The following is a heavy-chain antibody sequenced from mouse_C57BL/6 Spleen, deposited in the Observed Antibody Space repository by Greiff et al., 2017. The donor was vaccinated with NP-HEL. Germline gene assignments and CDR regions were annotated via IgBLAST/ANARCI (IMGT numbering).Heavy chain of an antibody. V-gene: IGHV1-26*01. CDR3: ARADGYPFAY. D-gene: IGHD2-3*01. Sequence: EVKLQQSGPELVKPGASVKISCKASGYTFTDYYMNWVKQSHGKSLEWIGDINPNNGGTSYNQKFKGKATLTVDKSSSTAYMELRSLTSEDSAVYYCARADGYPFAYWGQGTLVTVSA. J-gene: IGHJ3*01. CDR1: GYTFTDYY. CDR2: INPNNGGT.